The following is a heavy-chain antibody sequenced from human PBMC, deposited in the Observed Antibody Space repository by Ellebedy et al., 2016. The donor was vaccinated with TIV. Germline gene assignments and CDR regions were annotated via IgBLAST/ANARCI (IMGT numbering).Heavy chain of an antibody. CDR3: VKLDSSGFYYGRLDY. CDR1: GFTFSSHA. D-gene: IGHD3-22*01. V-gene: IGHV3-23*01. CDR2: ISAGGAST. Sequence: GGSLRLSCEASGFTFSSHAMSWVRQTPGKGLEWVSGISAGGASTYYVDSVKGRFTISRDNSKKTLYLQMNSLRAEDTAVYYCVKLDSSGFYYGRLDYWGQGTLVTVSS. J-gene: IGHJ4*02.